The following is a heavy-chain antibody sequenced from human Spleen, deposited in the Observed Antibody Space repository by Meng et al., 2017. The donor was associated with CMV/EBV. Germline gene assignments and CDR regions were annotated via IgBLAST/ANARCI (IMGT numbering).Heavy chain of an antibody. Sequence: GESLKISCAASGFTFSSYAMNWFRQAPGKGLEWVAVISYDGSNKYYADSVKGRFTISRDNSKNTLYLQMNSLRAEDTAVYYCAKDLGDCSSTSCYWGPVAYYYGMDVWGQGTTVSVSS. J-gene: IGHJ6*02. CDR3: AKDLGDCSSTSCYWGPVAYYYGMDV. D-gene: IGHD2-2*01. CDR2: ISYDGSNK. V-gene: IGHV3-30-3*02. CDR1: GFTFSSYA.